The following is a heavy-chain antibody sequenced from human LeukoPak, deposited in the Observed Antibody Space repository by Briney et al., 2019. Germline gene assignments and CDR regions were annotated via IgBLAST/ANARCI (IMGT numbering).Heavy chain of an antibody. J-gene: IGHJ6*04. V-gene: IGHV1-69*06. Sequence: GASVKVSCKASGGTFSSYAISWVRQAPGQGLEWMGGIIPIFGTANYAQKFQGRVTIAADKSTSPAYMELSSLRSEDTAVYYCASYYGDYPSYYYGMDVWGKGPTVTVSS. D-gene: IGHD4-17*01. CDR1: GGTFSSYA. CDR3: ASYYGDYPSYYYGMDV. CDR2: IIPIFGTA.